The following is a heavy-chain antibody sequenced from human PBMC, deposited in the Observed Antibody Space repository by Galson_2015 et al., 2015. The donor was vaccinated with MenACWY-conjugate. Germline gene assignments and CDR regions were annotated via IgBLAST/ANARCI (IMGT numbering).Heavy chain of an antibody. Sequence: ETLSLTCAVSGGSITTSRYHWAWIRQTPGKGLEWIGTVSYSGKAYYNPSLKRRVSISIDTSKSQFSLRIISMTAADTAVYYCARDRSNDDYWSGYWGNWFDPWGQGTLVTVSS. V-gene: IGHV4-39*07. CDR2: VSYSGKA. CDR3: ARDRSNDDYWSGYWGNWFDP. D-gene: IGHD3-3*01. J-gene: IGHJ5*02. CDR1: GGSITTSRYH.